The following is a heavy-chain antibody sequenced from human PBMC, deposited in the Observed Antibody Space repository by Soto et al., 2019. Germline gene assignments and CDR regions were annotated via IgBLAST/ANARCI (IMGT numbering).Heavy chain of an antibody. J-gene: IGHJ6*02. CDR2: IYHSGST. Sequence: QVQLQESGPGLVKPSGTLSVTCAVSGGSISSSNWWNWVRQPPGKGLEWIGEIYHSGSTNYNPSLRSRVTISLDKSKNQFSLRVKPVTAADTAEYYCARAWPSVDSYGSGVMDVWGQGTTVTVSS. CDR3: ARAWPSVDSYGSGVMDV. V-gene: IGHV4-4*02. D-gene: IGHD5-18*01. CDR1: GGSISSSNW.